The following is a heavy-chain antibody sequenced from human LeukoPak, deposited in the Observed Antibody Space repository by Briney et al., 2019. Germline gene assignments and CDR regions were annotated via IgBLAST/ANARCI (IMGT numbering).Heavy chain of an antibody. J-gene: IGHJ6*02. D-gene: IGHD3-10*01. CDR3: ARDSSPLLWGSDYGMDV. V-gene: IGHV4-4*07. Sequence: SETLSLTRTVSRGSISSYYWSWIRQPAGKGLEWIGRIYTSGSTNYNPSLKSRVTMSVDTSKNQFSLKLSSVTAADTAVYYCARDSSPLLWGSDYGMDVWGQGTTVTVSS. CDR1: RGSISSYY. CDR2: IYTSGST.